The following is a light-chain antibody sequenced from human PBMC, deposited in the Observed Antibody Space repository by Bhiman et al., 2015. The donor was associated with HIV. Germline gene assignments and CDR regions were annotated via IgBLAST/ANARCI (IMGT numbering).Light chain of an antibody. CDR2: QSS. Sequence: SYELAQPPSVSVPPGQTAIITCSGDNLGDRYVHWYQQKAGQSPILIIYQSSKRPSGISERFTGSSSGNTATLTISGAQAVDEADYYCQVWGGSAVIFGGGTKLTVL. CDR3: QVWGGSAVI. J-gene: IGLJ2*01. V-gene: IGLV3-1*01. CDR1: NLGDRY.